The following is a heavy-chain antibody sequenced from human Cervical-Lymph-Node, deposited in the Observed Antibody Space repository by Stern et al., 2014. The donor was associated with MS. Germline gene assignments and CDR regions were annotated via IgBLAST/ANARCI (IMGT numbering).Heavy chain of an antibody. D-gene: IGHD2-15*01. V-gene: IGHV3-11*01. CDR2: TSSSGVTE. CDR3: ARTLPRGIVDY. J-gene: IGHJ4*02. CDR1: AFIFNDQY. Sequence: QVQLVESGGGLVKPGGSLRLSCAASAFIFNDQYMSWIRQGPGNGLQWISYTSSSGVTEYNADSMRGRFTVSRDNAKNSLSLQMNSLTAEDTAVYYCARTLPRGIVDYWGQGTLVTVSS.